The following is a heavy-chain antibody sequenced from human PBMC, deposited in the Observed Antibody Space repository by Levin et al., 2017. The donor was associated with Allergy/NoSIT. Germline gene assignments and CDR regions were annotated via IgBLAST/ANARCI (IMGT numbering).Heavy chain of an antibody. CDR2: ISYDGSNK. CDR3: ARDPGGYQPSFFDY. V-gene: IGHV3-30-3*01. Sequence: GSLRLSCAASGFTFSSYAMHWVRQAPGKGLEWVAVISYDGSNKYYADSVKGRFTISRDNSKNTLYLQMNSLRAEDTAVYYCARDPGGYQPSFFDYWGQGTLVTVSS. CDR1: GFTFSSYA. D-gene: IGHD3-22*01. J-gene: IGHJ4*02.